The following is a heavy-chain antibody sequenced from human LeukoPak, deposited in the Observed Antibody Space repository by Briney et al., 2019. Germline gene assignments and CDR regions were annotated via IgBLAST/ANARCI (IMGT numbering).Heavy chain of an antibody. CDR1: VDSFKNYA. CDR3: ARSKSVTYGFDY. V-gene: IGHV1-69*05. CDR2: ILTVFGTT. J-gene: IGHJ4*02. D-gene: IGHD4-17*01. Sequence: SVKVSCKASVDSFKNYAVSWVRQAPGQGFEWMGGILTVFGTTNYEQKFQDRLTITTDESTTTAYMELNSLTSDDTAVYYCARSKSVTYGFDYWGQGTLVIVSS.